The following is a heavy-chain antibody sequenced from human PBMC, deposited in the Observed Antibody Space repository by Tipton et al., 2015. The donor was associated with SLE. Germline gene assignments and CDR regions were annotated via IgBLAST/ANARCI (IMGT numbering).Heavy chain of an antibody. Sequence: TLSLTCTVSGGSISSYYWNWIRQPPGKGLEWIGEINHSGSTNYNPSLRSRVTISVDTSKNQFSLNLSSVTAADTAVYYCARDWDSGSTWDYWGQGTLVTVSS. CDR3: ARDWDSGSTWDY. V-gene: IGHV4-34*01. CDR2: INHSGST. D-gene: IGHD1-26*01. J-gene: IGHJ4*02. CDR1: GGSISSYY.